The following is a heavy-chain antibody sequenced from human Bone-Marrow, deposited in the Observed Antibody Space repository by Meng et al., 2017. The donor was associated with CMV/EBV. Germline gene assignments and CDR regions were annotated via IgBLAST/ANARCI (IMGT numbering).Heavy chain of an antibody. D-gene: IGHD2-8*01. CDR3: AREMVYVALDV. V-gene: IGHV3-7*01. Sequence: GESLKISCAASGFNFAGYWMTWVRQAPGKGLEWVANIKYDGSETSYVGSVKGRFTISRDNSKNTLYLQMNSLRAEDTAVYYCAREMVYVALDVWGQGTTVTVSS. CDR1: GFNFAGYW. J-gene: IGHJ6*02. CDR2: IKYDGSET.